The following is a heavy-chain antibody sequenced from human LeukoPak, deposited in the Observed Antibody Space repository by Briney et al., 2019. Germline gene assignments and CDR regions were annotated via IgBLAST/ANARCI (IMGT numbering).Heavy chain of an antibody. D-gene: IGHD5-24*01. CDR1: GCTFSSYA. V-gene: IGHV1-69*05. CDR2: IIPIFGTA. CDR3: ARVRDGYNDAYDI. Sequence: SVKVSCKASGCTFSSYAISRVRQAPGEGLEWMGGIIPIFGTANYAQKFQGRVTMTRDTSTSTVYMELSSLRSEDTAVYYCARVRDGYNDAYDIWGQGTMVTVHS. J-gene: IGHJ3*02.